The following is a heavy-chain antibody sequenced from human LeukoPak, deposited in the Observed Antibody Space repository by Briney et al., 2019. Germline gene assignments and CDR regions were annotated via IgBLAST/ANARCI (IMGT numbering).Heavy chain of an antibody. Sequence: GGSLRLSCAASGFTVSSNYMSWVRQAPGKGLEWVSVIYSGGSTYYEDSVKGRFTISRDNSKNTLYLQMNSLRAEDTAVYYCARADSSWYPYFDYWGQGTLVTVSS. J-gene: IGHJ4*02. CDR3: ARADSSWYPYFDY. CDR2: IYSGGST. CDR1: GFTVSSNY. D-gene: IGHD6-13*01. V-gene: IGHV3-53*01.